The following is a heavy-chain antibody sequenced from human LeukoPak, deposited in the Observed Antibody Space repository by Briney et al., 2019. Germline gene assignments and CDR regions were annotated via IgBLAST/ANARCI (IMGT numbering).Heavy chain of an antibody. D-gene: IGHD2-2*01. Sequence: SVKVSCKASGFTFTSSAMQWVRQARGQRLEWIGWIVVGSGNTNYAQKFQERVTITRDMSTSTAYMELSSLRSEDTAVYYCAAAGYFISTSCSPYHYYGLDVWAQGTKVIVSS. CDR2: IVVGSGNT. CDR1: GFTFTSSA. J-gene: IGHJ6*02. CDR3: AAAGYFISTSCSPYHYYGLDV. V-gene: IGHV1-58*02.